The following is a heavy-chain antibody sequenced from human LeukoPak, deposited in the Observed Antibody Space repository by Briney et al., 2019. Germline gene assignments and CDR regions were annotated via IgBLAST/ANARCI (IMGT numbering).Heavy chain of an antibody. CDR3: ARDNGGWFDF. V-gene: IGHV3-7*03. D-gene: IGHD3-10*01. J-gene: IGHJ5*01. Sequence: GRSLRPSCVASKFIFSDYWMSWVRQAPGKGLEWVANIKQGGREEKYVDSVKGRFAISRDDAKSTLYLQMDSLSGDDTAVYYCARDNGGWFDFWGRGTLVTVSS. CDR2: IKQGGREE. CDR1: KFIFSDYW.